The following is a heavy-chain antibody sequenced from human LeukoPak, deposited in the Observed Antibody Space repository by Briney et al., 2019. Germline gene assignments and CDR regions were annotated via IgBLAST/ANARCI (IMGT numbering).Heavy chain of an antibody. V-gene: IGHV4-39*07. D-gene: IGHD6-13*01. Sequence: PSETLSLTCTVSGGSISSSSYYWGWIRQPPGKGLEWIGSIYYSGSTYYNPSLKSRVTISVDTSKNQFSLKLSSVTAADTAVYYCARARIAAAGTVIVDYWGQGTLVTVS. J-gene: IGHJ4*02. CDR1: GGSISSSSYY. CDR2: IYYSGST. CDR3: ARARIAAAGTVIVDY.